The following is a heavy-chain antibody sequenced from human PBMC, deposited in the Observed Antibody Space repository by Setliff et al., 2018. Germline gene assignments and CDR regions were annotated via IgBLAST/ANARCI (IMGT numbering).Heavy chain of an antibody. CDR3: ARVFCRRSCLVESYMDV. Sequence: ETLSLSCTASGFSFSDAWMNWVRLVPGKGLEWVGRIKRRSDGATIDYAAPMKGRFTISREDSEDTLYPQMNSLKTEDTAVYFCARVFCRRSCLVESYMDVWGTGTTVTVSS. V-gene: IGHV3-15*07. CDR1: GFSFSDAW. CDR2: IKRRSDGATI. J-gene: IGHJ6*03. D-gene: IGHD3-16*01.